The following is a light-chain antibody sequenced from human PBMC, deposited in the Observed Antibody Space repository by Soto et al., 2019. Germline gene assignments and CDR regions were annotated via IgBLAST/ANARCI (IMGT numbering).Light chain of an antibody. V-gene: IGKV1-33*01. CDR2: DAS. Sequence: DIQMTQSPSSLSASVGDRVTITCQASRDIRRSLTWYQHRPGHAPKLLIYDASRLGAGVPSRFGGSGSGTHFTLTISSLQPEDLATYCCQHYQNLPRTFCQGTTLQIK. CDR3: QHYQNLPRT. J-gene: IGKJ2*01. CDR1: RDIRRS.